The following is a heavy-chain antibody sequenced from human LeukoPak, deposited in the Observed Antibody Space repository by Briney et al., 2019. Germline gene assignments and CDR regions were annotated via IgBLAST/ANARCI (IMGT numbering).Heavy chain of an antibody. V-gene: IGHV1-69*04. CDR3: ARGPKTYYYDSSGYTFDY. Sequence: SSVKVSCKASGRTFSSFAISWVRQAPGQVLEWMGRIIPLLGIANYAQKFEGRVTITADKSTSTAYMELSSLRSEDTAVYYCARGPKTYYYDSSGYTFDYWGQGTLVTVSS. J-gene: IGHJ4*02. CDR2: IIPLLGIA. CDR1: GRTFSSFA. D-gene: IGHD3-22*01.